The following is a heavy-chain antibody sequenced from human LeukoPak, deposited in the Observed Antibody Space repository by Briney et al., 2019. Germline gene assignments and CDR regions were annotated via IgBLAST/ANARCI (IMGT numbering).Heavy chain of an antibody. Sequence: GGSLRLSCAASGFTFSSYDMHWVRQATGKGLEWVSAIGTAGDTYYPGSVKGRFTISRGNAKNSLYLQMNSLRAGDTAVYYCARESRDGYPDYWGQGTLATVSS. D-gene: IGHD5-24*01. J-gene: IGHJ4*02. CDR2: IGTAGDT. CDR1: GFTFSSYD. CDR3: ARESRDGYPDY. V-gene: IGHV3-13*01.